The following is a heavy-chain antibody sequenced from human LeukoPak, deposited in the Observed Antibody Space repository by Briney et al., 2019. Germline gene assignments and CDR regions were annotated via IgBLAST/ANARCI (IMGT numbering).Heavy chain of an antibody. CDR3: ARANSAYYDSGSFYSPGY. CDR2: IIPVFGTV. V-gene: IGHV1-69*05. Sequence: ASVKVSCKASGDTFTNYAISWVRQAPGQGLEWVGGIIPVFGTVKYAQKLQGRVTITTDESTSTVYMELSSLRSEDTAVYYCARANSAYYDSGSFYSPGYWGRGTLVTVSS. J-gene: IGHJ4*02. D-gene: IGHD3-10*01. CDR1: GDTFTNYA.